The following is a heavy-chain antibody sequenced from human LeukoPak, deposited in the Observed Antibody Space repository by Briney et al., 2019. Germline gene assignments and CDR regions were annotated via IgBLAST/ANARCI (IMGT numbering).Heavy chain of an antibody. V-gene: IGHV4-4*07. CDR1: GDSISTYY. CDR3: ARAISSGWFKNAFDI. J-gene: IGHJ3*02. CDR2: IYTSGST. Sequence: SETLSLACTVSGDSISTYYWGWIRQPAGKRLEWIGRIYTSGSTNYNPSLESRVTMSVDTSKNQFSLNLSSVTAADTAVYYCARAISSGWFKNAFDIWGQGTMVTVSS. D-gene: IGHD6-19*01.